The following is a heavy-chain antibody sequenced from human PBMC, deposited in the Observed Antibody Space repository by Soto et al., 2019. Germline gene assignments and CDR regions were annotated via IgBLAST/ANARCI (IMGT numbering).Heavy chain of an antibody. CDR3: ARAMAGYCSSTSCYINWFDP. J-gene: IGHJ5*02. D-gene: IGHD2-2*02. V-gene: IGHV4-31*03. CDR1: GGSISSGGYY. Sequence: SETLSLTCTVSGGSISSGGYYWSWIRQHPGKGLEWIGYIYYSGSTYYNPSLKSRVTISVDASKNQFSLKLSSVTAADTAVYYCARAMAGYCSSTSCYINWFDPWGQGTLVTVSS. CDR2: IYYSGST.